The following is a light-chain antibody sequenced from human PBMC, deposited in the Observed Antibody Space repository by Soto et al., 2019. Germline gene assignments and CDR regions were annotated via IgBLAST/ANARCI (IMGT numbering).Light chain of an antibody. Sequence: EIVLTQSPATLSWSPGERATLSCRASQGVSSYLAWYQQKPGQAPRLLIYDASNRATGIPARFSGSGPGTDFTLTISSLEPEDFAVYYCQQRSNWPITFGQGTRLEIK. V-gene: IGKV3D-11*01. J-gene: IGKJ5*01. CDR2: DAS. CDR1: QGVSSY. CDR3: QQRSNWPIT.